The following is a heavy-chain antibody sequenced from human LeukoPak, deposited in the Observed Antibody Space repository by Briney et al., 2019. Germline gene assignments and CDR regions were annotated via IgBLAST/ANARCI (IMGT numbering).Heavy chain of an antibody. J-gene: IGHJ5*02. CDR3: ARAAMFGELEGLTWFQP. CDR2: ISYDGSNK. D-gene: IGHD3-10*02. V-gene: IGHV3-30*04. CDR1: GFTFSRYA. Sequence: GRSLRLSCAASGFTFSRYAMHWVRQAPGKGLEWVAVISYDGSNKYYADSVKGRFSISRDNSRNTLYLQMNSLRAEDAAVYYCARAAMFGELEGLTWFQPWGQGTLVTVSS.